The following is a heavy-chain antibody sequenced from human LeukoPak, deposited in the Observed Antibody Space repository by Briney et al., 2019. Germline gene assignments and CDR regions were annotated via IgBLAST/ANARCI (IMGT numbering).Heavy chain of an antibody. CDR2: ISSSSSYT. D-gene: IGHD1-1*01. J-gene: IGHJ4*02. Sequence: KPGGSLRLSCAASGFTFSDYYMNWIRQAPGKGLEWVSYISSSSSYTKYGDSVKGRFTISRDNAKNSLYLQVNSLRAEDTAVYYCARGTGTTAYFDYWGQGTLVTVSS. CDR3: ARGTGTTAYFDY. CDR1: GFTFSDYY. V-gene: IGHV3-11*06.